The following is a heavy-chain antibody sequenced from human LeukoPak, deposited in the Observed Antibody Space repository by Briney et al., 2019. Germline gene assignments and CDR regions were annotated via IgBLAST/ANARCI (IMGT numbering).Heavy chain of an antibody. CDR1: GFIFKDFP. CDR2: IKSKTDGGTT. CDR3: TTGGPPDEAFDI. J-gene: IGHJ3*02. D-gene: IGHD3/OR15-3a*01. V-gene: IGHV3-15*01. Sequence: PGGSLRLSCAVSGFIFKDFPMSWVRQAPGKGLEWVGRIKSKTDGGTTDYAAPVKGRFTISRDDSKNTLYLQMNSLKTEDTAMYYCTTGGPPDEAFDIWGQGTMVTVSS.